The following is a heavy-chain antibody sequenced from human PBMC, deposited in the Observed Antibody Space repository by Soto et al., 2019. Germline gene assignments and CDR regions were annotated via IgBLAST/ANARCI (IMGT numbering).Heavy chain of an antibody. D-gene: IGHD3-3*01. Sequence: PGGSLRLSCAASGFTFISFAMSWVRQAPGKGLEWVSAISGSGGSTYYADSVKGRFTISRDNSKNTLYLQMNSLRAEDTAVYYCAKVRNDFWSAPPGGAFDIWGQGTMVTVSS. CDR1: GFTFISFA. CDR3: AKVRNDFWSAPPGGAFDI. J-gene: IGHJ3*02. CDR2: ISGSGGST. V-gene: IGHV3-23*01.